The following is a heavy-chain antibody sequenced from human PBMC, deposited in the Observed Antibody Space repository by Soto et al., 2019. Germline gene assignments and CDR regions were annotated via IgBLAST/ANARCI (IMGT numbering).Heavy chain of an antibody. CDR2: IYHSGST. Sequence: QLQLQESGSGLVKPSQTLSLTCAVSGGSISSGGYSWSWIRQPPGKGLEWIGYIYHSGSTYYNPSLKSRVTISVDRSKNQFSLKLSSVTAADTAVYYGARGVRASSSWYGNWFDPWGQGTLVTVSS. CDR3: ARGVRASSSWYGNWFDP. V-gene: IGHV4-30-2*01. D-gene: IGHD6-13*01. J-gene: IGHJ5*02. CDR1: GGSISSGGYS.